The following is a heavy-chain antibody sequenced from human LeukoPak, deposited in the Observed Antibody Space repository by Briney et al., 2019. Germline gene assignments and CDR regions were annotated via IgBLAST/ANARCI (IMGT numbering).Heavy chain of an antibody. CDR2: FNPKDGET. Sequence: GASVKVSCEVSVYSLTEFSMHGVRQAPGKGGEWMGGFNPKDGETNYAQKFQGRVTMTEDTSTDTAYMELTSLRSEDAAVYYCAAVSGWRRPPSYWGQGSQVTVSS. J-gene: IGHJ4*02. D-gene: IGHD1-26*01. CDR1: VYSLTEFS. V-gene: IGHV1-24*01. CDR3: AAVSGWRRPPSY.